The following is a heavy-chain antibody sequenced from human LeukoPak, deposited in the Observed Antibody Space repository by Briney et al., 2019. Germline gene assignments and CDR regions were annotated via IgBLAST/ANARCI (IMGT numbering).Heavy chain of an antibody. CDR2: IGSSGSTI. J-gene: IGHJ4*02. CDR1: GFTFSSYE. CDR3: ARAERGGGRYSYYFDY. V-gene: IGHV3-48*03. Sequence: HAGGSLRLSCAASGFTFSSYEMNWVRQAPGKGPEWVSYIGSSGSTIYYADSVKGRFTISRDNAKNSLYLQMNSLRAEDTAVYYCARAERGGGRYSYYFDYWGQGTLVTVSS. D-gene: IGHD1-26*01.